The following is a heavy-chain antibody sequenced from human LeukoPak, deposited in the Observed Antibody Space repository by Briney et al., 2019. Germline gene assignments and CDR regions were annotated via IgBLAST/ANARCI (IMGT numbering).Heavy chain of an antibody. V-gene: IGHV5-51*01. J-gene: IGHJ5*02. CDR3: ARTYDFWSGYYVWFDP. CDR1: GYSFTSYW. CDR2: IYPGDSDT. D-gene: IGHD3-3*01. Sequence: GESLKISCKGSGYSFTSYWIGWVRQMPGKGLEWTGIIYPGDSDTRYSPSFQGQVTISADKSISTAYLQWSSLKASDTAMYYCARTYDFWSGYYVWFDPWGQGTLVTVSS.